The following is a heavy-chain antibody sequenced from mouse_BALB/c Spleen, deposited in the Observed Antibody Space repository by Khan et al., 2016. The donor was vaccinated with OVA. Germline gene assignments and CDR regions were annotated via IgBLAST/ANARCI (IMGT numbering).Heavy chain of an antibody. CDR1: SYSITSDYA. J-gene: IGHJ2*01. Sequence: EVKLLESGPGLVKPSQSLSLTCTVTSYSITSDYAWNWIRQFPGNKLEWMGYISYSGNTNYNPSLRSRISITRNTSTNQFFLKLNSVTTEDTATXACERVYAGDFNYWGQGTTLTVSS. V-gene: IGHV3-2*02. CDR2: ISYSGNT. CDR3: ERVYAGDFNY. D-gene: IGHD1-1*01.